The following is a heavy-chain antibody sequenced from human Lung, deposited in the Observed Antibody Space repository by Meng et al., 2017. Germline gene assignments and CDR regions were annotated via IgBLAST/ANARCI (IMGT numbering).Heavy chain of an antibody. CDR3: AKALGWGSSPDY. V-gene: IGHV1-2*06. CDR1: GYTFTAYY. J-gene: IGHJ4*02. Sequence: QVQLVQSGADVKKPGASVKGSRKASGYTFTAYYIHWVRQAPGQGLEWMGRINPNSGGTNFAQKFQGRVIMTRDTSISTAYMELSSLGFDDTAVYYCAKALGWGSSPDYWGQGILVTVSS. D-gene: IGHD2-21*01. CDR2: INPNSGGT.